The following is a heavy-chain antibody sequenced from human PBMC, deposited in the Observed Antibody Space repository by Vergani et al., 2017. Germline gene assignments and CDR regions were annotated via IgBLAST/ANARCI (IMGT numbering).Heavy chain of an antibody. J-gene: IGHJ6*02. D-gene: IGHD2-15*01. CDR1: GFTFSSYG. CDR2: IRYDGSNK. Sequence: QVQLVESGGGVVQPGGSLRLSCAASGFTFSSYGMHWVRQAPGKGLEWVAFIRYDGSNKYYADSVKGRFTISRDNSKNTLYLQMNSLRAEDTAVYYCEKTPRVAAEGMEVWGQGRTVKVS. CDR3: EKTPRVAAEGMEV. V-gene: IGHV3-30*02.